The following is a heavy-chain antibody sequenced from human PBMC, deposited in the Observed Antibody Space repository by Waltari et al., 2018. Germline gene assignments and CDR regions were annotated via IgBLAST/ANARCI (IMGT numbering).Heavy chain of an antibody. J-gene: IGHJ4*02. Sequence: QVQLQESGPGLVKPSETLSLTCAVSGYSISSGYYWGWIRQPPGKGLEWIGSIYHSGSTYYNPSLKSRVTISVDTSKNQFSLKLSSVTAADTAVYYCARHTHTTVTPLDYWGQGTLVTVSS. D-gene: IGHD4-17*01. V-gene: IGHV4-38-2*01. CDR2: IYHSGST. CDR1: GYSISSGYY. CDR3: ARHTHTTVTPLDY.